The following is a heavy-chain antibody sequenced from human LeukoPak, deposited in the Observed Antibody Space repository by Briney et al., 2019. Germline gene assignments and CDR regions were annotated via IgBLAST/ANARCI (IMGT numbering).Heavy chain of an antibody. D-gene: IGHD5-18*01. CDR1: GYTFTSYD. CDR2: MNPNSGNT. Sequence: ASVKVSCKASGYTFTSYDINWVRQATGQGLEWMGRMNPNSGNTGYAQKFQGRVTMTRNTSISTAYMELSSLRSEDTAVYYCARYCYGYGVRYFDLWGRGTLVTVSS. CDR3: ARYCYGYGVRYFDL. V-gene: IGHV1-8*01. J-gene: IGHJ2*01.